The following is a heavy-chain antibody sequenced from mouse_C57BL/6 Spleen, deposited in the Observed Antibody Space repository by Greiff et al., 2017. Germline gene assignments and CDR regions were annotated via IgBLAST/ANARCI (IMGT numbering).Heavy chain of an antibody. CDR3: AGSATVVPLGDYFDY. V-gene: IGHV1-9*01. CDR2: ILPGSGST. D-gene: IGHD1-1*01. Sequence: VQLQESGAELMKPGASVKLSCKATGYTFTGYWIAWVKQRPGHGLEWIGEILPGSGSTNYNEKFKGKATFTADTSSNTAYMQLSSLTTEDSAIYYGAGSATVVPLGDYFDYWGQGTTLTVSS. J-gene: IGHJ2*01. CDR1: GYTFTGYW.